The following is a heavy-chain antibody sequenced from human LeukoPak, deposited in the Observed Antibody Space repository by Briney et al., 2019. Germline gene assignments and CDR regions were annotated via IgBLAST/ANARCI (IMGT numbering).Heavy chain of an antibody. V-gene: IGHV3-74*01. J-gene: IGHJ4*02. CDR1: GFTFSNYM. D-gene: IGHD1-20*01. Sequence: PGGSLRLSCAASGFTFSNYMMHWVRQAPGKGLVWVSRIKSDGITITYADSVKGRFTISRDNAKNTLYLQMNSLRAEDTAVYYCLRDLNWCLDQWGQGTLVTVSS. CDR3: LRDLNWCLDQ. CDR2: IKSDGITI.